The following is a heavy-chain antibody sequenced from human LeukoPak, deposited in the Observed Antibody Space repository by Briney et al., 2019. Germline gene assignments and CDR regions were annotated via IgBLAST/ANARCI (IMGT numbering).Heavy chain of an antibody. CDR2: ISGSGGNT. CDR3: ARAGNYYDASGYYTYFDY. CDR1: GFTFSSYA. Sequence: GGSLRLSCAASGFTFSSYAMSWVRQAPGKGLEWVSAISGSGGNTYYADSVKGRFTISKDNPKNTLYLQMNSLRAEDTAVYYCARAGNYYDASGYYTYFDYWGQGTLVTVSS. V-gene: IGHV3-23*01. D-gene: IGHD3-22*01. J-gene: IGHJ4*02.